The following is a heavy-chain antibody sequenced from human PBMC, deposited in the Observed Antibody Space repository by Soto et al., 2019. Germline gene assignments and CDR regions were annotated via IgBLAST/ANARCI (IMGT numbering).Heavy chain of an antibody. CDR2: MNPNSGNT. V-gene: IGHV1-8*01. D-gene: IGHD5-12*01. CDR3: AWGAYDYYSNWFDP. J-gene: IGHJ5*02. Sequence: QVQLVKSGSEVRKPGASVRVSCKATGYSFTRHAINWLRQAAGQGLEWMGWMNPNSGNTVYAQKFQGRVTMTRNTSITTAYIEVTSMKSEDSAVYFCAWGAYDYYSNWFDPWGQGTLVTVSS. CDR1: GYSFTRHA.